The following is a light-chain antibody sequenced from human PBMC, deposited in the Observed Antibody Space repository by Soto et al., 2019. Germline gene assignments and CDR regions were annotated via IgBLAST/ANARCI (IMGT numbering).Light chain of an antibody. CDR1: QSVRSY. CDR3: QQYGSSGT. CDR2: GAS. V-gene: IGKV3-20*01. Sequence: EIVLTQSPGTLSLSPGEISPLSCRASQSVRSYLAWYQQKPGQAPRLLIYGASNRATGIPDRLSGSGSGTEFPLTISRLPPEDSAVYYCQQYGSSGTFGQGTKVDIK. J-gene: IGKJ1*01.